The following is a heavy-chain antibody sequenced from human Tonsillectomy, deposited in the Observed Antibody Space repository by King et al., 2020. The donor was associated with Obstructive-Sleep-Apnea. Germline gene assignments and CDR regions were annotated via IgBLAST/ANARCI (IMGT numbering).Heavy chain of an antibody. J-gene: IGHJ5*02. V-gene: IGHV3-74*01. Sequence: VQLVESGGGLVQPGGSLRLSCAASEFTLSNFWMHWVRQAPGKGLVWGSHIDTDSTTTNYADSVKGRFTISRDNAKNMLFLQMSSLRAEDTAVYYCVRDHRGWFDPWGQGTLVTVSS. CDR3: VRDHRGWFDP. CDR1: EFTLSNFW. D-gene: IGHD3-10*01. CDR2: IDTDSTTT.